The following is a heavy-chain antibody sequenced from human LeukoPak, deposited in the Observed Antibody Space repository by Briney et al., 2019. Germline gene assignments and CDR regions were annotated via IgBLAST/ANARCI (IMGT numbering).Heavy chain of an antibody. CDR1: GFTFSSYG. V-gene: IGHV3-30*02. CDR2: IRYDGSNK. Sequence: GGSLRLSCAASGFTFSSYGMHWVRQAPGKGLEWVAFIRYDGSNKYYADSVKGRLTISRDNSKNTLWLQMNSLRAEDTAVYYCAKGARFFYYGSIFWGQGTLVTVSS. J-gene: IGHJ4*02. CDR3: AKGARFFYYGSIF. D-gene: IGHD3-10*01.